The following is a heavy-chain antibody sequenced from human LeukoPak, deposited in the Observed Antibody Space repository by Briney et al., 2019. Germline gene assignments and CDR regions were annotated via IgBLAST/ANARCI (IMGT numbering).Heavy chain of an antibody. V-gene: IGHV4-4*07. D-gene: IGHD3-22*01. J-gene: IGHJ4*02. CDR3: ARERFYYDSSGYYDY. CDR1: GGSISSYY. CDR2: IYTSGST. Sequence: SETLSLACAVSGGSISSYYWSWIRQPAGKGLEWIGRIYTSGSTNYNPSLKSRVTMSVDTSKNQFSLKLSSVTAADTAVYYCARERFYYDSSGYYDYWGQGTLVTVSS.